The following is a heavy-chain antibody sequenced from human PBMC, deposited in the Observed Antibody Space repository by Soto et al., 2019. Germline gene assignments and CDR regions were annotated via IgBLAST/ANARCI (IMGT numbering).Heavy chain of an antibody. CDR1: GFTVSSYW. D-gene: IGHD2-2*01. CDR2: IKQDGSEK. Sequence: GGSLRLSCAASGFTVSSYWMSWVRQAPGKGLEWVANIKQDGSEKYYVDSVKGRFTISRDNAKNSLYLQMNSLRAEDTAVYYCFLPAANDAFDIWGQGTMVTVSS. CDR3: FLPAANDAFDI. J-gene: IGHJ3*02. V-gene: IGHV3-7*01.